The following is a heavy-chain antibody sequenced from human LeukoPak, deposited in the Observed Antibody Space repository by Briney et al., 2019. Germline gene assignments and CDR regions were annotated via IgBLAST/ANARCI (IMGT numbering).Heavy chain of an antibody. CDR1: GFTLSGYA. Sequence: GGSLRLSYTASGFTLSGYAIHWVRQASGKGLEWVGRIRSKSNNYATAYGGSVKGRFTISRDDSKNTAYLQMNSLKIEDTAVYYCLYGGIFFDGWGQGTLVTVSS. V-gene: IGHV3-73*01. CDR3: LYGGIFFDG. J-gene: IGHJ4*02. D-gene: IGHD4/OR15-4a*01. CDR2: IRSKSNNYAT.